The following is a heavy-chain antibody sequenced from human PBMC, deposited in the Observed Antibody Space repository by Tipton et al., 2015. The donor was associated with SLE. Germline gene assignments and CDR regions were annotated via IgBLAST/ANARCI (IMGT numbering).Heavy chain of an antibody. CDR2: ISTSGTTI. Sequence: SLRLSCAASGFSFSNYNMNWVRQAPGKGLEWVSYISTSGTTIYYADSVKGRFTVSRDNAKNSLYLQMNSLRAEDTALYYCAKGDYGANYFDYWGQGTLVTVSS. J-gene: IGHJ4*02. CDR3: AKGDYGANYFDY. D-gene: IGHD4-17*01. V-gene: IGHV3-48*04. CDR1: GFSFSNYN.